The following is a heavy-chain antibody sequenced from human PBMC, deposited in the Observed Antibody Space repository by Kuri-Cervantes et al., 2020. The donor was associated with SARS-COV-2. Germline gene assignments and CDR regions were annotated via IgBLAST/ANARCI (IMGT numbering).Heavy chain of an antibody. D-gene: IGHD1-26*01. V-gene: IGHV3-9*01. CDR2: ISWNSGSI. J-gene: IGHJ3*02. CDR3: AREEVGAFDI. CDR1: GFTFDDYA. Sequence: GGSLKLSCAASGFTFDDYAMHWVRQAPGKGLEWVSGISWNSGSIGYADSVKGRFTISRDTTVYLQLNSLRAEDTAVYYCAREEVGAFDIWGQGTMVTVSS.